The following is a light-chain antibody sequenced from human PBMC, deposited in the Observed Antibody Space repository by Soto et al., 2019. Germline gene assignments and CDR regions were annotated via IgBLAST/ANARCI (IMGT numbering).Light chain of an antibody. CDR3: QQSYSTPRT. CDR2: AAS. CDR1: QIISNY. J-gene: IGKJ4*01. Sequence: DIQMTQSPSSLSASVGYRVTITCRASQIISNYLNWYQQKPGKAPDLLIYAASSLQSGVPSRFSGSGSGTDFTLTISSLQPEDFATYYCQQSYSTPRTFGGGTKVDI. V-gene: IGKV1-39*01.